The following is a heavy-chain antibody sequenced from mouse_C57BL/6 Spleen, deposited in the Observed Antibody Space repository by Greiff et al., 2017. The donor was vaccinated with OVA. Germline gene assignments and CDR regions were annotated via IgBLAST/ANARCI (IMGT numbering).Heavy chain of an antibody. J-gene: IGHJ4*01. V-gene: IGHV1-64*01. D-gene: IGHD1-1*01. CDR3: AIYYYGSSYGRYAMDY. CDR1: GYTFTSYW. CDR2: IHPNSGST. Sequence: QVQLKQPGAELVKPGASVKLSCKASGYTFTSYWMHWVKQRPGQGLEWIGMIHPNSGSTNYNEKFKSKATLTVDKSSSTAYMQLSSLTSEDSAVYYCAIYYYGSSYGRYAMDYWGQGTSVTVSS.